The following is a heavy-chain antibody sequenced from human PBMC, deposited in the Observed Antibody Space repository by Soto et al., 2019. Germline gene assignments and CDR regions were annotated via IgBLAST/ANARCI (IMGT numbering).Heavy chain of an antibody. D-gene: IGHD3-16*01. CDR1: GFTFGDYA. CDR3: TRDLLGVRAFDI. J-gene: IGHJ3*02. Sequence: EVQLVESGGDLVQPGRSLRLSCTTSGFTFGDYAVSWLRQAPGKGLEWVSFIRSKVSGGTAKYAASVKGRFTISRDDSKSIAYLQMNSLKIEDTAVYCTRDLLGVRAFDIWGQGTMVTVSS. V-gene: IGHV3-49*03. CDR2: IRSKVSGGTA.